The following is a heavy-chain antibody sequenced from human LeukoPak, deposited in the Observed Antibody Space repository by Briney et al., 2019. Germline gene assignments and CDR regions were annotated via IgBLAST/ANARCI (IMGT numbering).Heavy chain of an antibody. CDR3: ARDGGRSCSGGGCYVAY. J-gene: IGHJ4*02. CDR2: ISETGSTI. CDR1: GFTFISYE. Sequence: GGSLRLSCATSGFTFISYEMNWVRQAPGKGLEGVSYISETGSTIYYADSLKDRFTISRDNAKNSLYLQMNSLRAEDTAIYYCARDGGRSCSGGGCYVAYWGQGTLVTVSS. V-gene: IGHV3-48*03. D-gene: IGHD2-15*01.